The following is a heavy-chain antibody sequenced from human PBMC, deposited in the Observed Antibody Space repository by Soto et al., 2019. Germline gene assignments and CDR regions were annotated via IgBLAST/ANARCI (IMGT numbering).Heavy chain of an antibody. CDR2: IYYSGST. J-gene: IGHJ5*02. V-gene: IGHV4-31*03. D-gene: IGHD1-1*01. CDR3: AREQLGLNWFDP. CDR1: GGSISSGGYY. Sequence: SETLSLTCTVSGGSISSGGYYWSWIRQHPGKGLEWIGYIYYSGSTYYNPSLKSRVTISVDTSKNQFSLKLSSVTAADTAVYYCAREQLGLNWFDPWGQGTLVTVSS.